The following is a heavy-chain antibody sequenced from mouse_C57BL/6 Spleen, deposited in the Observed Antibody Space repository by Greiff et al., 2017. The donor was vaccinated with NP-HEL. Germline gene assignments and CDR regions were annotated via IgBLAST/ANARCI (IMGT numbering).Heavy chain of an antibody. J-gene: IGHJ4*01. D-gene: IGHD1-1*01. CDR2: ISGGGGNT. Sequence: EVQLVESGGGLVKPGGSLKLSCAASGFTFSSYTMSWVRQTPEKRLEWVATISGGGGNTYYPDSVKGRFTISRDNAKNTLYLQMSSLRSEDTALYYCASSTVVASMDYWGQGTSVTVSS. CDR1: GFTFSSYT. V-gene: IGHV5-9*01. CDR3: ASSTVVASMDY.